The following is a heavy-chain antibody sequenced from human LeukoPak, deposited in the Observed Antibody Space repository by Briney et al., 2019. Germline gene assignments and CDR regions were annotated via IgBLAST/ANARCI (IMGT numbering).Heavy chain of an antibody. CDR2: INHSGST. CDR1: GGSFSGYY. J-gene: IGHJ4*02. V-gene: IGHV4-34*01. Sequence: SETLSLTCAVYGGSFSGYYWSWIRQPPGKGLEWIGEINHSGSTNYNPSLKSRVTISVDTSKNQFSLKLSSVTAADTAVYYCARSGYDLWSPMSYWGQGTLVTVSS. D-gene: IGHD5-12*01. CDR3: ARSGYDLWSPMSY.